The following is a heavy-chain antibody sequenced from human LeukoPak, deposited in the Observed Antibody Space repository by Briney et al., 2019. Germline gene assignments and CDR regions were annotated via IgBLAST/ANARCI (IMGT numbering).Heavy chain of an antibody. D-gene: IGHD6-6*01. Sequence: SETLSLTCTVSGGSISSSSYYWGWIRQPPGKGLEWIGSIYYSGSTYYNPSLKSRVTISVDTSKNQFSLKLSSVTAADTAVYYCAREKAQLGYWGQGTPVTVSS. CDR1: GGSISSSSYY. CDR2: IYYSGST. CDR3: AREKAQLGY. J-gene: IGHJ4*02. V-gene: IGHV4-39*07.